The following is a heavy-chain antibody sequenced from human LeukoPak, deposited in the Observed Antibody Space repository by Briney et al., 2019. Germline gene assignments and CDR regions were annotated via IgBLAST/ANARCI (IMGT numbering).Heavy chain of an antibody. D-gene: IGHD6-19*01. Sequence: SETLSLTCTVSGGSISSYYWSWIRQPAGKGLEWIGRIYTSGSTNYNPSLKSRVTMSVDTSKNQFSLKLSSVTAADTAVYYCARGRWLVRHYYYMDVWGKGTTVTISS. CDR3: ARGRWLVRHYYYMDV. CDR1: GGSISSYY. V-gene: IGHV4-4*07. J-gene: IGHJ6*03. CDR2: IYTSGST.